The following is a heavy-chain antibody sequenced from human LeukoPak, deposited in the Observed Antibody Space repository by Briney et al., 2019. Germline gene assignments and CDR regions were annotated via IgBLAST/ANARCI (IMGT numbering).Heavy chain of an antibody. CDR3: ANYYDSSGYYDAFDI. CDR2: IIPIFGTA. V-gene: IGHV1-69*13. J-gene: IGHJ3*02. D-gene: IGHD3-22*01. Sequence: ALVKVSCKASGGTFSSYAISWVRQAPGQGLEWMGGIIPIFGTANYAQKFQGRVTITADESTSTAYMELSSLRSEDTAVYYCANYYDSSGYYDAFDIWGQGTMVTVSS. CDR1: GGTFSSYA.